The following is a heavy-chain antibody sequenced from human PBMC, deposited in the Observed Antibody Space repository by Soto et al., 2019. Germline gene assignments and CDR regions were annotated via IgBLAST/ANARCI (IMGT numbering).Heavy chain of an antibody. CDR3: ASTRGYYSVPDAFDI. CDR1: GGTFSSYA. D-gene: IGHD3-22*01. J-gene: IGHJ3*02. CDR2: IIPIFGTA. V-gene: IGHV1-69*06. Sequence: QVQLVQSGAEVKKPGSSVKVSCKASGGTFSSYAISWVRQAPGQGLEWMGGIIPIFGTANYAQKFQGRVTITEDKSTSTAYMELSRLRSEDTAVYYCASTRGYYSVPDAFDIWGLGTMVTVSS.